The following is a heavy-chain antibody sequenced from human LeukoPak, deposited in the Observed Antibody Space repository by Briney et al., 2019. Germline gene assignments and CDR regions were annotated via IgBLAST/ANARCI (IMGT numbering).Heavy chain of an antibody. V-gene: IGHV4-59*08. CDR2: IYYSGST. CDR1: GGSISSYY. CDR3: ARRGVGGAQGGFDY. J-gene: IGHJ4*02. D-gene: IGHD3-16*01. Sequence: PSETLSLTCTVSGGSISSYYWSWIRQPPGKGLEWIGYIYYSGSTNYNPSLKSRVTISVDTSKNQFSLKLSSVTAADTAVYYCARRGVGGAQGGFDYWGQGTLVTVSS.